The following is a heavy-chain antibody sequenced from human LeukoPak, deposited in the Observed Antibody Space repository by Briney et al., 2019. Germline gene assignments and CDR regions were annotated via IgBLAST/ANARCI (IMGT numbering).Heavy chain of an antibody. CDR2: ISSSSSII. Sequence: GGSLRLSCGASGFTFNSYNMNWVRQAPGKGLEWVSYISSSSSIIYYTDSVKGRFTISRDNSKNTLYLQMNSLRAEDTAVYYCAKAKASPRYSYGSSYWGQGTLVTVSS. CDR1: GFTFNSYN. V-gene: IGHV3-48*01. J-gene: IGHJ4*02. D-gene: IGHD5-18*01. CDR3: AKAKASPRYSYGSSY.